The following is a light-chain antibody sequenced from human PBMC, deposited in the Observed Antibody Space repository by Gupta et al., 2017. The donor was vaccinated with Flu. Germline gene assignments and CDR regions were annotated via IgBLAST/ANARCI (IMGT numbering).Light chain of an antibody. J-gene: IGLJ1*01. CDR3: HSYSASSDHCV. V-gene: IGLV2-14*01. CDR1: TSDLGSYNY. Sequence: QSAMTQHVSVSGSLLHSITISCTGATSDLGSYNYVSWYQQYPGKATKLLMYEVSNRPSVVSTRFSGSKSGNTAALHITRLQAAEEADYYCHSYSASSDHCVFGGGNKVTVL. CDR2: EVS.